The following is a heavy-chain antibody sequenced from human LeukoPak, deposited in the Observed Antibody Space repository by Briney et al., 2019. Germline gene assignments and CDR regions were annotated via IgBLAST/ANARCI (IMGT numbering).Heavy chain of an antibody. V-gene: IGHV3-23*01. D-gene: IGHD3-22*01. CDR1: GFTFSSYA. CDR2: ISGSGGST. CDR3: VRGGDVTVIVVVIPDPFDI. J-gene: IGHJ3*02. Sequence: PGGSLRLSCAASGFTFSSYAMSWVRQAPGKGLEWVSAISGSGGSTYYADSVKGRLTISRDNSKNTLYLQMNSLRAEDTAVYYCVRGGDVTVIVVVIPDPFDIWGQGTMVTVSS.